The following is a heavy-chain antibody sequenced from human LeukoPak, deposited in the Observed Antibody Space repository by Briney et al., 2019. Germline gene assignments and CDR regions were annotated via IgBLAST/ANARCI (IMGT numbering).Heavy chain of an antibody. CDR1: GFTYSDSY. D-gene: IGHD3-10*01. CDR2: ISGSGNTI. J-gene: IGHJ4*02. V-gene: IGHV3-11*01. Sequence: GGSLRLSCAASGFTYSDSYMSWTRQAPGRGLGWVSYISGSGNTIYYADSVKGRFTISRDNAKNSLYLQMNSLRAEDTAVYYCAELHYYASRYWGQGTLVTVSS. CDR3: AELHYYASRY.